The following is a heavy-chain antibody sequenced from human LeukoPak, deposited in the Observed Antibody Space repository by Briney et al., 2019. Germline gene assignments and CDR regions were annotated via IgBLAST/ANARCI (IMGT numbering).Heavy chain of an antibody. V-gene: IGHV4-4*07. Sequence: SETLSLTCTASGGSISSYYWSWIRQPAGKGLEWIGRAYTSGVTNYNPSLKSRVTMSVDTSKSQFSLNLSSVTAADTAVYYCARGGDSGYDYWGQGTLVTVSS. CDR3: ARGGDSGYDY. CDR1: GGSISSYY. CDR2: AYTSGVT. J-gene: IGHJ4*02. D-gene: IGHD5-12*01.